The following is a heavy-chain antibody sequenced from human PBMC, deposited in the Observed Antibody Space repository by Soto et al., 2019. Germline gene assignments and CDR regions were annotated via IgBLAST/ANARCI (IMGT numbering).Heavy chain of an antibody. V-gene: IGHV3-33*01. J-gene: IGHJ4*02. Sequence: GSLRLSCAASGFTFSSYGMHWVRQAPGKGLEWVAVIWYDGSNKYYADSVKGRFTISRDNSKNTLYLQMNSLRAEDTAVYYCARAPYYYDSSGYYNTWYYFDDWGQRTLVTVSS. CDR3: ARAPYYYDSSGYYNTWYYFDD. CDR1: GFTFSSYG. CDR2: IWYDGSNK. D-gene: IGHD3-22*01.